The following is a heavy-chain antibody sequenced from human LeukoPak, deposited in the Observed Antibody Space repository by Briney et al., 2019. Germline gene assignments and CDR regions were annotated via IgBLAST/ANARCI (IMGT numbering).Heavy chain of an antibody. J-gene: IGHJ5*02. V-gene: IGHV3-66*02. Sequence: PGGSLRLSCAASGFTVSSNYMSWVRQAPGKGLEWVSVIYSGGSTYYADSVKGRFTIFRDNSKNTLYLQMNSLRAEDTAVYYCARADYDILTGYSDDNWFDPWGQGTLVTVSS. D-gene: IGHD3-9*01. CDR3: ARADYDILTGYSDDNWFDP. CDR2: IYSGGST. CDR1: GFTVSSNY.